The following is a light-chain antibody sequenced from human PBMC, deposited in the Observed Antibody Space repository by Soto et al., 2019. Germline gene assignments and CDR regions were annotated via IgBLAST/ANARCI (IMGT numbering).Light chain of an antibody. CDR1: KLGDKY. CDR3: QAWDSISYV. J-gene: IGLJ1*01. Sequence: SYELTQPPSVSVSPGQTASITCSGDKLGDKYACWYQQKPGQSPVLVIYQDSKRPSGIPERFSGSNSGNTATLTISGTPAMDEADYYCQAWDSISYVFGTGTKLTVL. CDR2: QDS. V-gene: IGLV3-1*01.